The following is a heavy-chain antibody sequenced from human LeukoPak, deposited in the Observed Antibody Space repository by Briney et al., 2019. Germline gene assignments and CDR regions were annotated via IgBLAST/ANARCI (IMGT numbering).Heavy chain of an antibody. CDR1: GFTFSSYA. V-gene: IGHV3-64*01. J-gene: IGHJ4*02. D-gene: IGHD3-10*01. CDR2: ISSNGGST. Sequence: GGSLRLSCAASGFTFSSYAMHWVRQAPGKGLEYVSAISSNGGSTYYANSVKGRFTISRDDAKNSLFLHMNSLRAEDTALYYCARDLELPGPGHYWGQGTLVTVSS. CDR3: ARDLELPGPGHY.